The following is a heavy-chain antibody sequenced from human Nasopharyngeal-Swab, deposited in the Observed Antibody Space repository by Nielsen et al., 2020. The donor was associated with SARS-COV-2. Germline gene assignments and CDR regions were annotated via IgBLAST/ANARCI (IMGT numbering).Heavy chain of an antibody. Sequence: SETLSLTCVVYGGSFSGYYWSWIRQPPGKGLEWIGEINHSGSTNYNPSLKSPVTISVDTSKNQFSLKLSSMTAADTAVYYCARGGVQGVIYYYYGMDVWGQGTTVTFSS. CDR3: ARGGVQGVIYYYYGMDV. CDR1: GGSFSGYY. CDR2: INHSGST. V-gene: IGHV4-34*01. J-gene: IGHJ6*02. D-gene: IGHD3-10*01.